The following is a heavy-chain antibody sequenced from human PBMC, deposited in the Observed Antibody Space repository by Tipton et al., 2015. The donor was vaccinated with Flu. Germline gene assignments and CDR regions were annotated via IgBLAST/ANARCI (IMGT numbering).Heavy chain of an antibody. Sequence: SLRLSCAASGFTFSGSAMHWVRQASGKGLEWVGRIRSKANSYATAYAASVKGRFTISRDDSKNTAYLQMNSLKTEDTAVYYCTSHSDYYDSSGYPFDYWGQGTLVTVSS. J-gene: IGHJ4*02. D-gene: IGHD3-22*01. CDR3: TSHSDYYDSSGYPFDY. CDR2: IRSKANSYAT. V-gene: IGHV3-73*01. CDR1: GFTFSGSA.